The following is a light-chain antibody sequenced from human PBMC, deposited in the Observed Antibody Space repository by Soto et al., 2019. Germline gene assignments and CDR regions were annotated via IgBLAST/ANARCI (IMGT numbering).Light chain of an antibody. CDR1: SSDVGGYNY. Sequence: QSALTQPASVSGSPGQSITISCTGTSSDVGGYNYVSWYQQHPGKAPKPMIYDVSNRPSGVSNRLSGSKSGNTASLTISGLHAEDEADYYCSSYTSSSTLVFGVGTKLTVL. CDR3: SSYTSSSTLV. CDR2: DVS. J-gene: IGLJ2*01. V-gene: IGLV2-14*01.